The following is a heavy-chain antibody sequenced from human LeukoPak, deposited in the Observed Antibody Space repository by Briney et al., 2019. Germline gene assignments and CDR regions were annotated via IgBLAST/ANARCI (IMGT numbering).Heavy chain of an antibody. V-gene: IGHV4-4*07. J-gene: IGHJ5*02. Sequence: MPSETLSLTCTVSGGSISSYYWSWIRQPAGKGLEWIGRIYTSGSTNYNPSLKSRVTMSVDTSKNQFSLKLSSVTAADTAVYYCARESPYDILTGYSTHFWFDPWGQGTLVTVSS. CDR2: IYTSGST. D-gene: IGHD3-9*01. CDR1: GGSISSYY. CDR3: ARESPYDILTGYSTHFWFDP.